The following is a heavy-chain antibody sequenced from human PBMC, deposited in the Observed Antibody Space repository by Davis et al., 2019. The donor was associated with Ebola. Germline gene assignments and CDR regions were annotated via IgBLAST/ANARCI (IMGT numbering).Heavy chain of an antibody. CDR2: VFPGDSDT. CDR3: ATWGPTVTAEAFDI. CDR1: GYTFGTRW. J-gene: IGHJ3*02. V-gene: IGHV5-51*01. D-gene: IGHD3-16*01. Sequence: GESLKISCKTSGYTFGTRWIGWVRQMPGKGLEWIGLVFPGDSDTRYGPSFEGHVTMSVDESITTAYLEWTSLKASDTAMYYCATWGPTVTAEAFDIWGQGTIVTVSS.